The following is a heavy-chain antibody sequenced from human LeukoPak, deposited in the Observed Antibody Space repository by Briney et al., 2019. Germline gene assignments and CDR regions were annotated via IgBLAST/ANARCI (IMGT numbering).Heavy chain of an antibody. J-gene: IGHJ4*02. Sequence: GGFLRLSCAASGFTFNGYSMNWVRQAPGKGLEWVSSINRESTYIHDADSVKGRFAISRDNAKNLLYLQMSSLRVEDTAVYYCARAGAWEALNCWGQGTLVTVSS. CDR3: ARAGAWEALNC. CDR2: INRESTYI. D-gene: IGHD1-26*01. V-gene: IGHV3-21*01. CDR1: GFTFNGYS.